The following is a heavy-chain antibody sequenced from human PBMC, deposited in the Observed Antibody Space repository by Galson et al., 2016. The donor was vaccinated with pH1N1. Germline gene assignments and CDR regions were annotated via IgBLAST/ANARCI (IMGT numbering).Heavy chain of an antibody. D-gene: IGHD3-16*01. CDR2: IKQDGSEK. J-gene: IGHJ4*02. Sequence: SLRLSCAASGLTFSNYWMSWVRQAPGKGLEWVANIKQDGSEKYYVGSVKGRFTISRDNAKNSLYLQMNSLRAEDTAVYYFTSHVNTLGGAWGQGTLVTVSS. CDR1: GLTFSNYW. CDR3: TSHVNTLGGA. V-gene: IGHV3-7*01.